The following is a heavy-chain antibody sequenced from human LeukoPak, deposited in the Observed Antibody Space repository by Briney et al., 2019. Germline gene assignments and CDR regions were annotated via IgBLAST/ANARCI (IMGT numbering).Heavy chain of an antibody. J-gene: IGHJ4*02. Sequence: PGRSLRLSCAASGFTFSSYSMNWVRQAPGKGLEWVSYISSSSSTIYYADSVKGRFTISRDNAKNSLYLQMNSLRAEDTAVYYCARDTYSSNYWGQGTLVTVSS. CDR2: ISSSSSTI. V-gene: IGHV3-48*01. CDR1: GFTFSSYS. CDR3: ARDTYSSNY. D-gene: IGHD6-13*01.